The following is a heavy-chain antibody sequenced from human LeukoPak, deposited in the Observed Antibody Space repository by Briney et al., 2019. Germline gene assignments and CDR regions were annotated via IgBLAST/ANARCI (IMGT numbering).Heavy chain of an antibody. Sequence: SVKVSCKASGGTFSTYAINWVRQAPEQGLEWMGGIIPIFGTAIYAQKFQGRVTITADESTSTAYIELSSLRSEDTAVYYCARDIRNWFDPWGQGTLVTVSS. CDR3: ARDIRNWFDP. V-gene: IGHV1-69*13. CDR1: GGTFSTYA. J-gene: IGHJ5*02. CDR2: IIPIFGTA.